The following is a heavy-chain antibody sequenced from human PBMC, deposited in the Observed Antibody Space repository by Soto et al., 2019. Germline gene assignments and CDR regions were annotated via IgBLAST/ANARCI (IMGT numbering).Heavy chain of an antibody. D-gene: IGHD4-4*01. CDR2: ISSSSSTI. CDR1: GFTFSSYS. Sequence: PGGSLRLSCAASGFTFSSYSMNWVRQAPGKGLEWVSYISSSSSTIYYADSVKGRFTISRDNAKNSLYLQMNSLRAEDTAVYYCARDGRRASTVTTRLYSYYYYYMDVWGKGTTVTVSS. V-gene: IGHV3-48*01. CDR3: ARDGRRASTVTTRLYSYYYYYMDV. J-gene: IGHJ6*03.